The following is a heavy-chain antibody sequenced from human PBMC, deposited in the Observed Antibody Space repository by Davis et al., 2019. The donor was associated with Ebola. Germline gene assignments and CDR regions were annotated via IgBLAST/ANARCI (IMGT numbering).Heavy chain of an antibody. CDR1: GYTFTSYD. Sequence: AASVQVSCKASGYTFTSYDNKLVRQATGQGFEWMGWMNPNSGNTGYAQKFQGRFTMTRDTSTSTAYMELSSLRSEDTAVYYCARASWATVGTRWFDPWGQGTLVTVSS. D-gene: IGHD6-13*01. V-gene: IGHV1-8*01. J-gene: IGHJ5*02. CDR3: ARASWATVGTRWFDP. CDR2: MNPNSGNT.